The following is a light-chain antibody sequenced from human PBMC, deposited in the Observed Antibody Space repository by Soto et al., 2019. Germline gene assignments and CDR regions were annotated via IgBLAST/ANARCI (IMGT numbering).Light chain of an antibody. Sequence: DMVLTQSPGTLSLSPGDRATLSCRASQSVSTSYLAWYQQKPGQAPRLLIYGASSRATGIPDRFSGSGSGTDSTLTISGLEPEDFAVYYCQQYGNSRGTFGQGTKVDIK. J-gene: IGKJ1*01. CDR1: QSVSTSY. CDR3: QQYGNSRGT. V-gene: IGKV3-20*01. CDR2: GAS.